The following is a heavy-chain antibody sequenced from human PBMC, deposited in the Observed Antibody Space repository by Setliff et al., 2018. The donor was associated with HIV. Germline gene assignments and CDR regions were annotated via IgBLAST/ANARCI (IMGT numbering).Heavy chain of an antibody. D-gene: IGHD3-3*01. J-gene: IGHJ4*02. CDR1: DLAFSSYA. CDR2: ASPSGGTT. Sequence: GGSLRLSCQASDLAFSSYAMSWVRQAPGKGLEWVSIASPSGGTTYYAASVKGRFTISRDNSKSTLYLQMNSLKTEDTAVYYCAKPRRYNTYYFDHWGQGTLVTVSS. V-gene: IGHV3-23*01. CDR3: AKPRRYNTYYFDH.